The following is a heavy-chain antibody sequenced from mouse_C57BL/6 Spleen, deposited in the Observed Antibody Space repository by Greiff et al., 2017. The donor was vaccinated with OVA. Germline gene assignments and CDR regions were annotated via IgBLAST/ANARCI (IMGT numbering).Heavy chain of an antibody. CDR2: IWGVGST. J-gene: IGHJ3*01. CDR1: GFSLTSYG. Sequence: VQRVESGPGLVAPSQSLSITCTVSGFSLTSYGVDWVRQSPGKGLEWLGVIWGVGSTNYNSALKSRLSISKDNSKSQVFLKMNSLQTDDTAMYYCASGEGGTSRFAYWGQGTLVTVSA. CDR3: ASGEGGTSRFAY. V-gene: IGHV2-6*01. D-gene: IGHD1-1*01.